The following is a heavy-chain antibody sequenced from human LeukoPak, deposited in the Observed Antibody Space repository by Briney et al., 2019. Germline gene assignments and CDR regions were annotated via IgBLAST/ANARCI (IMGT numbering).Heavy chain of an antibody. V-gene: IGHV3-64D*06. D-gene: IGHD3-10*01. CDR2: ISSNGGST. J-gene: IGHJ4*02. Sequence: GGSLILSCSASGFTFSRYAMHWVRQAPGKGLEYVSAISSNGGSTYYADSVKGRFTISRDNSKNTLYLQMSSLRAEDTAVYYCVKDGTGSYYTYYFDYWGQGTLVTVSS. CDR1: GFTFSRYA. CDR3: VKDGTGSYYTYYFDY.